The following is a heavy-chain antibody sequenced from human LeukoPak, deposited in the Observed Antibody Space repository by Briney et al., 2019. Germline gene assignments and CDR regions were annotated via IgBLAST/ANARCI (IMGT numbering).Heavy chain of an antibody. D-gene: IGHD3/OR15-3a*01. V-gene: IGHV3-53*01. CDR3: ARDPPHTWGLGI. CDR1: GFTFSNYA. Sequence: GGSLRLSCAASGFTFSNYAMSWVRQAPGKGLEWVSVIYSGGSTYYADSVKGRFTISRDNSENTLYLQMNSLRAEDTAVYYCARDPPHTWGLGIWGQGTMVTVSS. CDR2: IYSGGST. J-gene: IGHJ3*02.